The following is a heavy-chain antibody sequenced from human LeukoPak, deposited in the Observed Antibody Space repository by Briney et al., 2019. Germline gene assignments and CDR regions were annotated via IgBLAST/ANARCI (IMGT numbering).Heavy chain of an antibody. V-gene: IGHV1-18*01. CDR3: ARGGYYGSGSYYTFDY. J-gene: IGHJ4*02. Sequence: ASVKVSCKASGYTFINYGISWVRQAPGQGLEWMGWISAYNGNTDSAQKFQGRVTITTDESTSTAYMELSSLRSEDTAVYYCARGGYYGSGSYYTFDYWGQGTLVTVSS. CDR2: ISAYNGNT. CDR1: GYTFINYG. D-gene: IGHD3-10*01.